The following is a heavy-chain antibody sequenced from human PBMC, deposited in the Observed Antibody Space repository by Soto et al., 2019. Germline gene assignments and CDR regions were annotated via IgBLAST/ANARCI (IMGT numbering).Heavy chain of an antibody. CDR2: IRSKAYGGTT. D-gene: IGHD6-19*01. J-gene: IGHJ3*02. V-gene: IGHV3-49*03. Sequence: PGGSLRLSCTASGFTFGDYAMSWLRQAPGKGLEWVGFIRSKAYGGTTEYAASVKGRFTISRDDSKSIAYLQMNSLKTEDTAVYYPNLAVGHDAFDIWGQGTMVTV. CDR3: NLAVGHDAFDI. CDR1: GFTFGDYA.